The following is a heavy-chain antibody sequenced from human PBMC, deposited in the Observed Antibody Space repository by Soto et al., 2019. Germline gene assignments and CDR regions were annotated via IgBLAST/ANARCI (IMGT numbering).Heavy chain of an antibody. V-gene: IGHV3-21*02. J-gene: IGHJ6*02. CDR1: GFPFSSYT. CDR3: ARDVPIFGAIPRMDI. Sequence: EVQLVESGGGLVKPGGSLRLSCSASGFPFSSYTMYWVRQAPGKGLEWVSSITTSSTRSIFYADSVKGRFTISRNNVNNILYLQMNNLRVEDTAVYYCARDVPIFGAIPRMDIWGQGTTVTVSS. D-gene: IGHD3-3*01. CDR2: ITTSSTRSI.